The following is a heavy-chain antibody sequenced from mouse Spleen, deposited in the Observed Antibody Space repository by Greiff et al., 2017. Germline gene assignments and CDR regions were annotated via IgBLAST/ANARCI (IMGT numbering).Heavy chain of an antibody. D-gene: IGHD2-1*01. V-gene: IGHV1-81*01. Sequence: VQLQQSGAELARPGASVKLSCKASGYTFTSYGISWVKQRTGQGLEWIGEIYPRSGNTYYNEKFKGKATLTADKSSSTAYMELRSLTSEDSAVYFCARNYYGNLTYWGQGTLVTVSA. CDR3: ARNYYGNLTY. J-gene: IGHJ3*01. CDR1: GYTFTSYG. CDR2: IYPRSGNT.